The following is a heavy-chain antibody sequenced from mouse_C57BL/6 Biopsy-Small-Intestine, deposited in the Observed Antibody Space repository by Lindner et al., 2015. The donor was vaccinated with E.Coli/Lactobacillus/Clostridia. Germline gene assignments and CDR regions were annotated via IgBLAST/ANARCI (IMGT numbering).Heavy chain of an antibody. V-gene: IGHV1-31*01. Sequence: VQLQESGPELVNPGASVKISCKASGFSVTGYYMHWMKQSHGNILDWIGFISPYNGVSSYNQKFKGKATLSVDKSSSTAYMELRSLTSEDSAVYYCTRSDGYYGYFDVWGTGTTVTVSS. J-gene: IGHJ1*03. CDR3: TRSDGYYGYFDV. CDR1: GFSVTGYY. D-gene: IGHD2-3*01. CDR2: ISPYNGVS.